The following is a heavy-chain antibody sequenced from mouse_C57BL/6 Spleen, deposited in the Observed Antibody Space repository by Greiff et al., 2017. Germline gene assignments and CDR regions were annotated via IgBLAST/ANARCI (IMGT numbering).Heavy chain of an antibody. Sequence: QVHVKQPGAELVKPGASVKLSCKASGYTFTSYWMQWVKQRPGQGLEWIGEIDPSDSYTNYNQKFKGKATLTVDTSSSTAYMQLSSLTSEDSAVYYCARHYYGSSYRGAMDYWGQGTSVTVSS. CDR2: IDPSDSYT. CDR3: ARHYYGSSYRGAMDY. D-gene: IGHD1-1*01. J-gene: IGHJ4*01. CDR1: GYTFTSYW. V-gene: IGHV1-50*01.